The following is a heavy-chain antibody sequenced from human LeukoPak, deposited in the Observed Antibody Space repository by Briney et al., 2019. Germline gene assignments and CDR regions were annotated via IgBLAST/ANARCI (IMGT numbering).Heavy chain of an antibody. V-gene: IGHV5-51*01. CDR2: IYPGDSDT. CDR1: GSRFTSYW. J-gene: IGHJ3*02. D-gene: IGHD6-13*01. Sequence: GASLEISCKGSGSRFTSYWIGWVRQLPGKGLEWMGIIYPGDSDTRYSPSFQGQVTISAEKSISTTYLQWSSLKASDTAMYYCARQKGIEDAFDIWGQGTMVTVSS. CDR3: ARQKGIEDAFDI.